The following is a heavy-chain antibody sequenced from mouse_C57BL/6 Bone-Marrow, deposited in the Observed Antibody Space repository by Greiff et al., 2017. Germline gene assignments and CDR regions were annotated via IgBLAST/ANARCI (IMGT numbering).Heavy chain of an antibody. Sequence: EVQLQQSGAELVRPGASVKLSCTASGFNIKDDYMHWVKQRPEQGLEWIGWIDPENGDTEYASKFQGKATITADTSSNTAYLQLSSLTSEDTAVYYCTTFYGSYEFAYWGQGTLVTVSA. CDR3: TTFYGSYEFAY. J-gene: IGHJ3*01. CDR2: IDPENGDT. D-gene: IGHD2-1*01. V-gene: IGHV14-4*01. CDR1: GFNIKDDY.